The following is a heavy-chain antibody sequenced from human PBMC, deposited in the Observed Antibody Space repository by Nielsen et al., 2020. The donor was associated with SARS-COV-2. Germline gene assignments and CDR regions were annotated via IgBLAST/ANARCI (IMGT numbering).Heavy chain of an antibody. D-gene: IGHD6-13*01. CDR3: ASELVPGYYGMDV. J-gene: IGHJ6*02. Sequence: GESLKISCAASGFTFSSYGMHWVRQAPGKGLEWVAVIWYDGSNKYYADSVKGRFTISRDNSKNTLYLQMNSLRAEDTAVYYCASELVPGYYGMDVWDQGTTVTVSS. CDR1: GFTFSSYG. CDR2: IWYDGSNK. V-gene: IGHV3-33*01.